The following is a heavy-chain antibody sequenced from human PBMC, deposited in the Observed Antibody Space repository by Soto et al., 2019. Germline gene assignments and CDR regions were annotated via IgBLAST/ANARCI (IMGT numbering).Heavy chain of an antibody. J-gene: IGHJ4*02. V-gene: IGHV3-64*01. CDR2: ISSNGGST. CDR1: GFTFSSYA. Sequence: GGSLRLSCAASGFTFSSYAMHWVRQAPGKGPEYVSAISSNGGSTYYANSVKGRFTISRDNSKNTLYLQMGSLRAEDMAVYYCARDPIDYWGQGTLVTVSS. CDR3: ARDPIDY.